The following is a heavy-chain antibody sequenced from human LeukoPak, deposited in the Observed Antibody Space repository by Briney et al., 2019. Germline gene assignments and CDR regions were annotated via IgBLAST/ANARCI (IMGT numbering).Heavy chain of an antibody. J-gene: IGHJ4*02. CDR3: ARSGMGYYDSSGDLDY. CDR2: INPSGGST. D-gene: IGHD3-22*01. Sequence: GASVKLSCKASGYTFTSYYMHWMRQAPGQGLEWMRIINPSGGSTSYAQKFQGRVTMTRDTSTSTVYMELSSLRSEDTDVYYCARSGMGYYDSSGDLDYWGQGTLVTVSS. CDR1: GYTFTSYY. V-gene: IGHV1-46*01.